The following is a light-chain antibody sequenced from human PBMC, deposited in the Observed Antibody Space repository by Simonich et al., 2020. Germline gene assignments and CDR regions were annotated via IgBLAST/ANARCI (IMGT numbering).Light chain of an antibody. CDR2: ATR. J-gene: IGLJ3*02. CDR3: QSYDSSLSGSV. V-gene: IGLV1-40*01. CDR1: SSNIGAGYD. Sequence: QSVLTQPPSVSGAPGQRVTISCTGSSSNIGAGYDVHWYPQLPGTAPKLLIYATRNRPSGVPDRFSGSKSGTSASLAITGLQAEDEADYYCQSYDSSLSGSVFGGGTKLTVL.